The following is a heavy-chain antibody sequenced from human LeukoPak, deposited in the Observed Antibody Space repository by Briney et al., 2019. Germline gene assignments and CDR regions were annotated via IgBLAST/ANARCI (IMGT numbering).Heavy chain of an antibody. CDR1: GFTFSSYA. CDR3: ARDSCGDDCYSSYFDY. J-gene: IGHJ4*02. Sequence: GGSLRLSCAASGFTFSSYAMDWVRQAPGKGLEWVAVISNDGSNKYYADSVKGRFTISRDNSKNTLYLQTNSLRAEDTAVYYCARDSCGDDCYSSYFDYWGQGTLVTVSS. D-gene: IGHD2-21*02. V-gene: IGHV3-30-3*01. CDR2: ISNDGSNK.